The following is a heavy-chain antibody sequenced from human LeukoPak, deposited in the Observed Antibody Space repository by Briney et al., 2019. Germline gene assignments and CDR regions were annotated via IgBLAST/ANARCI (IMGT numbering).Heavy chain of an antibody. CDR3: ARAIPYSGIYIWYFDS. Sequence: SETLSLTCTVSGGSISSYYWSWIRQPPGKGLEWIGYIYTSGSTNYNPSLKSRVTISVDTSKNQFSLKLSSVTAADTAVYYCARAIPYSGIYIWYFDSWGQGTLVTVSS. V-gene: IGHV4-4*09. CDR1: GGSISSYY. D-gene: IGHD1-26*01. CDR2: IYTSGST. J-gene: IGHJ4*02.